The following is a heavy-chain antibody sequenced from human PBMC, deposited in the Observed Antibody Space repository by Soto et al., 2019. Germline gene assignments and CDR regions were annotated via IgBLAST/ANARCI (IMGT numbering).Heavy chain of an antibody. J-gene: IGHJ6*02. D-gene: IGHD3-16*01. V-gene: IGHV5-10-1*01. Sequence: GESLKISCKGSGCSFTSYWISWVRQMPGKGLEWMGRIDPSDSYTNYSPSFQGHVTISADKSISTAYLQWSSLKASDTAMYYCARHDYYYYGMDVWGQGTTVTVSS. CDR1: GCSFTSYW. CDR2: IDPSDSYT. CDR3: ARHDYYYYGMDV.